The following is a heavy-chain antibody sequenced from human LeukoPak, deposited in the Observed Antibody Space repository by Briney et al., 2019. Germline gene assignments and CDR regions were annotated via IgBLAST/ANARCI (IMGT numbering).Heavy chain of an antibody. CDR3: ARLDYGGTHGDY. CDR2: INHSGST. V-gene: IGHV4-34*01. D-gene: IGHD4-23*01. Sequence: SETLSLTCAFYGGSFSGNYWSWIRQPPGKGLEWIGEINHSGSTNYNPSLKSRVTISEDTSKNQFSLKLSSVTAADTAVYYCARLDYGGTHGDYWGQGTLVTVSS. J-gene: IGHJ4*02. CDR1: GGSFSGNY.